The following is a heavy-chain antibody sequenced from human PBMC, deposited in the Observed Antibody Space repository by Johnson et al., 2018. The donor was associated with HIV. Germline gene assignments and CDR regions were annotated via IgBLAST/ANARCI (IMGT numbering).Heavy chain of an antibody. Sequence: QVQLVESGGGVVQPGRSLKLSCAASEFTFSNHAMHWVRQAPGKGLEWVAFIRYDGSNKYYADSVKGRFSISRDTLKNTLYLQMNSLRAEDTAEYYSGKDRTVAGKGHKAFDIWGQGTMVTVTS. J-gene: IGHJ3*02. V-gene: IGHV3-30*02. CDR3: GKDRTVAGKGHKAFDI. D-gene: IGHD6-19*01. CDR1: EFTFSNHA. CDR2: IRYDGSNK.